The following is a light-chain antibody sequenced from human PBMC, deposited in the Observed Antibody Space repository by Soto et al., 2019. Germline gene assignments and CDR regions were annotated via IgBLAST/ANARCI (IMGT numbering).Light chain of an antibody. CDR1: QSVLYNSNNNTY. V-gene: IGKV4-1*01. CDR2: WAF. CDR3: QQYYSAPNT. Sequence: DIVMTQSPDSLAVSLGERAAINCKSSQSVLYNSNNNTYLAWYQQKPGQPPKLLMYWAFARESGVPERFSGSGSGTDFTLTISSLQAEDVAVYYCQQYYSAPNTFGQGTKLEIK. J-gene: IGKJ2*01.